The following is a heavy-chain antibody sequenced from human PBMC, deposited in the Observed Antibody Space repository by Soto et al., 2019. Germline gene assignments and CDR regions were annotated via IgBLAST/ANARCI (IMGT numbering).Heavy chain of an antibody. CDR3: VTISGYDSKPYYYYYYMDV. D-gene: IGHD5-12*01. V-gene: IGHV1-46*03. J-gene: IGHJ6*03. Sequence: VKVSCKASGYTFTSYYMHWVRQAPGQGLEWMGIINHSGGSTSYAQKFQGRVTMTRDTSTSTVYMELSSLRSEDTAVYYFVTISGYDSKPYYYYYYMDVWGKGTRSPSP. CDR2: INHSGGST. CDR1: GYTFTSYY.